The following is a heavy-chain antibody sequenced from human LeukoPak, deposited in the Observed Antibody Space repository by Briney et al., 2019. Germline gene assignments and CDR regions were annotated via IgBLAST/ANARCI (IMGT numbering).Heavy chain of an antibody. CDR2: IYTSGST. J-gene: IGHJ6*02. CDR1: GGSISSYY. V-gene: IGHV4-4*07. Sequence: SETLFLTCTVSGGSISSYYWSWIRQPAGKGLEWIGRIYTSGSTNYNPSLKSRVTMSVDTSKNQFSLKLSSVTAADTAVYYCARDPLHQSPYYYGSGSYYSYYGMDVWGQGTTVTVSS. CDR3: ARDPLHQSPYYYGSGSYYSYYGMDV. D-gene: IGHD3-10*01.